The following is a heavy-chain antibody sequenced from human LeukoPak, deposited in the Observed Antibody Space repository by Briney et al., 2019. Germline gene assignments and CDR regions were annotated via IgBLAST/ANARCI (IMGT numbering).Heavy chain of an antibody. CDR2: IYPGDSDT. CDR1: GYTFTSSW. Sequence: GESLNISFKGSGYTFTSSWIGWVRQMPGKGLEWMGIIYPGDSDTSYSPSFQGQVTISADKSIRTAYLQWSSLKASDTTIFYCARGDGYSRFDAWGQGTLVTVSS. V-gene: IGHV5-51*01. J-gene: IGHJ4*02. D-gene: IGHD5-24*01. CDR3: ARGDGYSRFDA.